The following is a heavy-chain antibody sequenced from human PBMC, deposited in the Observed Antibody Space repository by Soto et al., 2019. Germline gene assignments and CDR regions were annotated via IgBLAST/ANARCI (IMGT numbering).Heavy chain of an antibody. D-gene: IGHD4-17*01. J-gene: IGHJ6*02. CDR1: GFTFTSSA. CDR2: IVVGSGNT. V-gene: IGHV1-58*01. Sequence: GASVKVSCKASGFTFTSSAVQWVLQARGQRLEWIGWIVVGSGNTNYAQKFQERVTITRDMSTSTAYMELSSLRSEDTAVYYCAAGTGYGDPYYYYGMDVWGQGTTVTVSS. CDR3: AAGTGYGDPYYYYGMDV.